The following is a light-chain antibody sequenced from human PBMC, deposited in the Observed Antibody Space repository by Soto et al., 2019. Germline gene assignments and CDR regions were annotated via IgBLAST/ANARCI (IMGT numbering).Light chain of an antibody. CDR1: QGISSY. CDR3: LQGNTYPYT. CDR2: AAS. Sequence: AIRMTQSPSSLSASTGDRVTITCRASQGISSYLAWYQQKPGKAPKLLIYAASTLQSGVPSRFSGSGSGTDFTLTISGLQPEDFGTYYCLQGNTYPYTFGQGTRVEVK. J-gene: IGKJ1*01. V-gene: IGKV1-8*01.